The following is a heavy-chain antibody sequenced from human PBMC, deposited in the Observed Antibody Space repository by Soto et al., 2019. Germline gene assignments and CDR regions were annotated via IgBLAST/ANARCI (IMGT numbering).Heavy chain of an antibody. D-gene: IGHD2-2*01. Sequence: EASVKVSCKASGYTFTGYYMHWVRQAPGQGLEWMGWINPNSGGTNYAQKFQGRVTMTRDTSISTAYMELSRLRSDDTAVYYCARVSPKRYCSSTSCLTPNWFDPWGQGTLVTVSS. J-gene: IGHJ5*02. CDR2: INPNSGGT. CDR1: GYTFTGYY. CDR3: ARVSPKRYCSSTSCLTPNWFDP. V-gene: IGHV1-2*02.